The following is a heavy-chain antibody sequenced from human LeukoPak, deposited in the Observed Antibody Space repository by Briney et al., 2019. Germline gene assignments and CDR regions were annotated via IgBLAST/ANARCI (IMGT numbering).Heavy chain of an antibody. Sequence: PGGSLRLSCAASGFTFTNYVMNWVRQAPGKGLEWVSSITGTADKTYDADSVKGRFTISRDNSKKTLHLQMNSLRAEDTAVYYCAKHGYNSGVYDAFDIWGQGTRVTVSS. J-gene: IGHJ3*02. CDR3: AKHGYNSGVYDAFDI. D-gene: IGHD6-19*01. V-gene: IGHV3-23*01. CDR1: GFTFTNYV. CDR2: ITGTADKT.